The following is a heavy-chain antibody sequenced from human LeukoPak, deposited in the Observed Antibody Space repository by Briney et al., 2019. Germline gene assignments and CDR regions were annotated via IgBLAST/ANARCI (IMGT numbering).Heavy chain of an antibody. CDR3: AKDWGYSSSWSYYLDY. Sequence: GGSLRLSCAASGFTFSTYAMSWVRQAPGKGLEWVSTLSGSGGSTYYADSVKGRFTISRDNSKNTLYLQMNSLRAEDTAVYYCAKDWGYSSSWSYYLDYWGQGTLVTVSS. CDR1: GFTFSTYA. CDR2: LSGSGGST. D-gene: IGHD6-13*01. J-gene: IGHJ4*02. V-gene: IGHV3-23*01.